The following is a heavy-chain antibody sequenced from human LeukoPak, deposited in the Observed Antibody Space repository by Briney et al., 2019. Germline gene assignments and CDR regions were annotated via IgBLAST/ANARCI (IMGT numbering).Heavy chain of an antibody. CDR3: ATPLDATAYYYDSSGYFY. J-gene: IGHJ4*02. Sequence: HGESLKISCKGSGYNFSGYWIAWVRQMAGKGLEWMGIIYPADSDTRYSPSFQGQVTISADKSITTAYLQWSSLKASDTAMYYCATPLDATAYYYDSSGYFYWGQGTLVTVSS. CDR2: IYPADSDT. CDR1: GYNFSGYW. D-gene: IGHD3-22*01. V-gene: IGHV5-51*01.